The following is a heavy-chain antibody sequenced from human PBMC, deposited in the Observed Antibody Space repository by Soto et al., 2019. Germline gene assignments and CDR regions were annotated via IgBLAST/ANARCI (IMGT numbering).Heavy chain of an antibody. CDR3: ARGQLAVAGTARVGYYYYGMDV. J-gene: IGHJ6*02. CDR1: GGSISSYY. Sequence: KPSETLSLTCTVSGGSISSYYWSWIRQPAGKGLEWIGRIYTSGSTNYNPSLKSRVTMSVDTSKNQFSLKLSSVTAADTAVYYCARGQLAVAGTARVGYYYYGMDVWGQGTTVTVSS. D-gene: IGHD6-19*01. CDR2: IYTSGST. V-gene: IGHV4-4*07.